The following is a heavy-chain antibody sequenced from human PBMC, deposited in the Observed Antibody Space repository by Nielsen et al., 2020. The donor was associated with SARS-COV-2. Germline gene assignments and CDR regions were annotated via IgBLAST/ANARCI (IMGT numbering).Heavy chain of an antibody. CDR1: GGTFSSYA. CDR2: IIPIFGTA. V-gene: IGHV1-69*13. J-gene: IGHJ5*02. Sequence: SVKVSCKASGGTFSSYAISWVRQAPGQGLEWMGGIIPIFGTANYAQKFQGRVTITADESTSTAYMELSSLRSEDTAVYYCVCVSPYYDCSTNWFDPWGQGTLVTVSS. D-gene: IGHD3-22*01. CDR3: VCVSPYYDCSTNWFDP.